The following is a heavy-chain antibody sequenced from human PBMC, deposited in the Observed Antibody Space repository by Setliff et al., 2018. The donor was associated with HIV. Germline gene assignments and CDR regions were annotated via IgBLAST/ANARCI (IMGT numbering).Heavy chain of an antibody. Sequence: SETLSLTCAVYGGSFSSYYWSWIRQPPGKGLEWIGEINHRGRTNYNPSLKSRLIISVDTSKNQVSLRLSSVTAADTAVYYCARLGSHCKNAFCPPYWGQGTLVTVS. CDR3: ARLGSHCKNAFCPPY. CDR2: INHRGRT. V-gene: IGHV4-34*01. D-gene: IGHD2-15*01. CDR1: GGSFSSYY. J-gene: IGHJ4*02.